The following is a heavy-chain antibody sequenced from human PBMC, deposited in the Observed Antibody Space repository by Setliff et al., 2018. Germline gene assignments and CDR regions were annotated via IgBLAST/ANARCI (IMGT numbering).Heavy chain of an antibody. CDR3: ARVGYYDSSGYSFAFDI. CDR2: ISHSGST. D-gene: IGHD3-22*01. CDR1: GYSISSGHY. Sequence: SETLSLTCTVSGYSISSGHYWGWIRQPPGKGLEWIGSISHSGSTYYNPSLRSRVPISLDTSKNQFSLKLSSVTAADTAVYYCARVGYYDSSGYSFAFDIWGQGTMVTVSS. V-gene: IGHV4-38-2*02. J-gene: IGHJ3*02.